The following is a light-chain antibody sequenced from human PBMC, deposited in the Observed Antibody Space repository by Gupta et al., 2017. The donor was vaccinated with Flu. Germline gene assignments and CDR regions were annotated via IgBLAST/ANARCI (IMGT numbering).Light chain of an antibody. J-gene: IGLJ1*01. CDR2: DVT. Sequence: SVTIYCTGSSSDVGDYNFVSWYQHHPGKVPKVMIYDVTNRPSGVPDRFSGSKSGNTASLTISGLQAEDEADYYCCSYAGTYIYVCGTGTKVTVL. V-gene: IGLV2-11*01. CDR3: CSYAGTYIYV. CDR1: SSDVGDYNF.